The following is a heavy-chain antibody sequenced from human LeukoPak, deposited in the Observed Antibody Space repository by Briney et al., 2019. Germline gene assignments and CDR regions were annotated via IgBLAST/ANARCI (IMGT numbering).Heavy chain of an antibody. J-gene: IGHJ4*02. CDR2: INTDGSST. CDR3: ARVQDIVVVPAADFDY. V-gene: IGHV3-74*01. Sequence: GGSLRLSCAASGFTFSSYWMHWVRQAPGKGLVWVSRINTDGSSTSYADSVKGRFTISRDNAKNTLYLQMNSLRAEDTAVYYCARVQDIVVVPAADFDYWGQGTLVTVSS. D-gene: IGHD2-2*01. CDR1: GFTFSSYW.